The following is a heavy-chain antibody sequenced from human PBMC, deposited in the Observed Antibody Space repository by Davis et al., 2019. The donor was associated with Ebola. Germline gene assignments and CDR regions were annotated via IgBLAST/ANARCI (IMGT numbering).Heavy chain of an antibody. J-gene: IGHJ3*02. CDR2: ISAGGDTT. Sequence: GESLKISCAASCFPFLNFAMSWVRQAPGKGLEWVSVISAGGDTTHYADSVKGRFTISRDNSMNTVYLQMNSLRDEDTAVYYCARTAFDIWGQGTMVTVSS. CDR1: CFPFLNFA. CDR3: ARTAFDI. V-gene: IGHV3-23*01.